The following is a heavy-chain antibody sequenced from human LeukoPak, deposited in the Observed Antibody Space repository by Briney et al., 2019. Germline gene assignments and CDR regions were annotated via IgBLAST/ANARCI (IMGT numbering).Heavy chain of an antibody. CDR2: ISYDGSNK. CDR1: GFTFSSYS. Sequence: GGSLRLSCAASGFTFSSYSMNWVRQAPGKGLEWVAVISYDGSNKYYADSVKGRFTISRDNSKNTLYLQMNSLRAEDTAVYYCAKESGDQGYFDYWGQGTLVTVSS. V-gene: IGHV3-30*18. CDR3: AKESGDQGYFDY. D-gene: IGHD7-27*01. J-gene: IGHJ4*02.